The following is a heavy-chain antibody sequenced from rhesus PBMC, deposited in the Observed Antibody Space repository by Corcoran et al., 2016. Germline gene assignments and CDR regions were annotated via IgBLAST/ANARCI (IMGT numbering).Heavy chain of an antibody. Sequence: QVQLQESGPGLVKPSETLSLTCAVSGGSISSNYWSWIRQPPGKGLEWIGYIYGSSGRTYYTPSIKSRVTSSTDTSKNQFSLKLSSVTAADTAVYYCAREDRYSGYSGYFDYWGQGVRVTVSS. J-gene: IGHJ4*01. D-gene: IGHD5-24*01. V-gene: IGHV4-160*01. CDR2: IYGSSGRT. CDR3: AREDRYSGYSGYFDY. CDR1: GGSISSNY.